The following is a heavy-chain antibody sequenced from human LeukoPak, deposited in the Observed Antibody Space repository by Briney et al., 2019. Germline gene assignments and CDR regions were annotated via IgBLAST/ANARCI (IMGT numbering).Heavy chain of an antibody. Sequence: ASVKVSCKASGYTFTGYYMHWVRQAPGQGLEWMGWINPNSGGTNYAQKFQGRVTMTRDTSISTAYMELSRLRSDDTAVYYCARRPNPDMVATPRSYFDNWGQGTLVTVSS. CDR1: GYTFTGYY. CDR2: INPNSGGT. J-gene: IGHJ4*02. V-gene: IGHV1-2*02. CDR3: ARRPNPDMVATPRSYFDN. D-gene: IGHD5-12*01.